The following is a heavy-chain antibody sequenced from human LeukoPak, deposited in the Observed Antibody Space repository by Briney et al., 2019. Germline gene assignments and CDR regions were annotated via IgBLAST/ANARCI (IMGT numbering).Heavy chain of an antibody. V-gene: IGHV1-69*02. CDR2: IIPILGIA. Sequence: AASVKVYGKASGGTFSSYTISWVRQAPGQGLEWMGRIIPILGIANYAQKFQGRVTITADKSTSTAYMELSSLRSEDTAVYYCARVRYNWNYAHDYWGQGTLVTVSS. CDR1: GGTFSSYT. J-gene: IGHJ4*02. CDR3: ARVRYNWNYAHDY. D-gene: IGHD1-7*01.